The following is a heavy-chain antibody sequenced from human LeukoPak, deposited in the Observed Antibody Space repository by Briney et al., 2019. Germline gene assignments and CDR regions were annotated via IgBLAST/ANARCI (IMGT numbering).Heavy chain of an antibody. CDR2: IYSGGST. J-gene: IGHJ4*02. Sequence: GGSLRLSCAASGFXVSSNYISWVRQAPGKGLEWVSVIYSGGSTYYADSVKGRFTISRHNSKNTLYLQMNSLRAEDTAVYYCARVGLVVAATFFDYWGQGTLVTVSS. CDR3: ARVGLVVAATFFDY. V-gene: IGHV3-53*04. CDR1: GFXVSSNY. D-gene: IGHD2-15*01.